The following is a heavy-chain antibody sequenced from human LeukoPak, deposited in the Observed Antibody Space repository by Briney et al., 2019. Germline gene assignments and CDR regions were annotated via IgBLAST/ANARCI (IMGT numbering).Heavy chain of an antibody. V-gene: IGHV1-2*02. CDR3: ASFRVVAATRTIEDC. J-gene: IGHJ4*02. Sequence: ASVKVSCKASGYTFTGYYMHWVRQAPGQGLEWMGWINPNSGGTNYAQKFQGRVTMTRDTSISTAYMELSRLRSDDTAVYYCASFRVVAATRTIEDCWGQGTLVTVSS. D-gene: IGHD2-15*01. CDR2: INPNSGGT. CDR1: GYTFTGYY.